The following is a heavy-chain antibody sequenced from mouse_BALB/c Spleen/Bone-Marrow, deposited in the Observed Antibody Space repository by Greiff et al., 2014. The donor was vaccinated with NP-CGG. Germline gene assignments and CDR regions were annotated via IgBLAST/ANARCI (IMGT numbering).Heavy chain of an antibody. V-gene: IGHV14-3*02. CDR2: IDPANGDI. J-gene: IGHJ1*01. D-gene: IGHD1-1*01. CDR1: GFNIKDTF. Sequence: VQLQQSGAELVKPGASVELSCTASGFNIKDTFMHWVKQRPEQGLEWIGRIDPANGDIKYDPKFQGKATITADASSNAAYLQLSSLTSEDTAVYYCTKPSFYDGSRYWYFDVWGAGTTVTVSS. CDR3: TKPSFYDGSRYWYFDV.